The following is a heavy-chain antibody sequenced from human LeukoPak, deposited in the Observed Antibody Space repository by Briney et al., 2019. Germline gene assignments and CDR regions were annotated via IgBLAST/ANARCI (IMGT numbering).Heavy chain of an antibody. CDR1: GGSISNINW. Sequence: SETLSLTCAVSGGSISNINWWSWVRQPPGKGLEWIGEIYHTGSTNYNPSLKRRVTISVDKSKNQFSLKLDSVTGADTAVYYCARETWNWGQGTLVTVSS. J-gene: IGHJ4*02. CDR2: IYHTGST. CDR3: ARETWN. V-gene: IGHV4-4*02. D-gene: IGHD3-3*01.